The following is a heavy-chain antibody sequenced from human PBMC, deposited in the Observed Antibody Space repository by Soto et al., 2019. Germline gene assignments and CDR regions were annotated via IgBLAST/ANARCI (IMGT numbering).Heavy chain of an antibody. V-gene: IGHV3-33*01. CDR1: GFTFSSYG. CDR2: IWYDGSNK. J-gene: IGHJ6*02. D-gene: IGHD6-6*01. CDR3: ARGRIAARLVDGMDV. Sequence: QVQLVESGGGVVQPGRSLRLSCAASGFTFSSYGMYWVRQAPGKGLEWVAVIWYDGSNKYYADSVKGRFTIARDNSKNMLYLQMNSPRAEDMAVYYCARGRIAARLVDGMDVWGQGTTVTVSS.